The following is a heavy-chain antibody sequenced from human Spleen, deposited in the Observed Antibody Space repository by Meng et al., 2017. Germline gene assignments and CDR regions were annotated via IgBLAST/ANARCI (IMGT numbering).Heavy chain of an antibody. CDR2: ISGSAGST. CDR3: ARVQYGGEDY. J-gene: IGHJ4*02. D-gene: IGHD4-11*01. CDR1: GFTFSSYA. V-gene: IGHV3-23*01. Sequence: GESLKISCAASGFTFSSYAMSWVRQAPGKGLEWVSAISGSAGSTYYADSVKGRFTISRDNAKNSLYLQMNSLRAEDTAVYYCARVQYGGEDYWGQGTLVTVSS.